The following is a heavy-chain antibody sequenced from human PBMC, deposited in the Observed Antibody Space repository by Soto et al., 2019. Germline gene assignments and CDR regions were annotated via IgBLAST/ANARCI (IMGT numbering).Heavy chain of an antibody. V-gene: IGHV4-34*02. CDR3: AKVSRITIFGGGWFDP. D-gene: IGHD3-3*01. Sequence: QVQLQQWGAGLLKPSETLSLTCSVNGGLFSDYSWTWIRQPPGKGLEWLGDINHRGQPNYKPSLNSRTIISVDKSKNQVSLNLTSVTAPDTAIYYCAKVSRITIFGGGWFDPWGQGTLVTVSS. CDR2: INHRGQP. J-gene: IGHJ5*02. CDR1: GGLFSDYS.